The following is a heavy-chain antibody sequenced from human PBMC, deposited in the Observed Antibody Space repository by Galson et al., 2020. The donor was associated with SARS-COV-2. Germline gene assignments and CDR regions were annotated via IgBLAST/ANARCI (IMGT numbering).Heavy chain of an antibody. D-gene: IGHD3-10*01. CDR2: IHRSYSPI. CDR1: GFSFSDYN. Sequence: GESLKISCTASGFSFSDYNMDWVRQAPGKGLEWVSYIHRSYSPIYYTDSVKGRFTISRDNSKNSMYLEMNSLRAEDSAIYYYARDGMIQGDIDSWGQGTLVTVSS. CDR3: ARDGMIQGDIDS. V-gene: IGHV3-48*03. J-gene: IGHJ4*02.